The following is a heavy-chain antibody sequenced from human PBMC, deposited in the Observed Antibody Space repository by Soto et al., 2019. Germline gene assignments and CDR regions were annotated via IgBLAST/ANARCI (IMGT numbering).Heavy chain of an antibody. CDR3: AREGGESSDGLYYFDS. D-gene: IGHD3-16*01. V-gene: IGHV4-30-4*01. CDR2: IYYSGNT. J-gene: IGHJ4*02. CDR1: TGVHNG. Sequence: TGVHNGSSWVSQTPGKGLEWIGHIYYSGNTDYNPSLKSRLAISIDTSKNQFSLKLSSVTAADTAVYFCAREGGESSDGLYYFDSWGQGYLVQVS.